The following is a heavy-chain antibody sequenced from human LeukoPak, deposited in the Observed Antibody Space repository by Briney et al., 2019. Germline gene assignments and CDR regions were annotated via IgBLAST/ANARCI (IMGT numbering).Heavy chain of an antibody. Sequence: PSETLSLTCTVSGGSISSFYWSWIRQHPGKGLEWIGYIYYSGSTYYNPSLKSRVTISVDTSKNQFSLKLSSVTAADTAVYYCARAPIGQQQLWGAFDIWGQGTMVTVSS. V-gene: IGHV4-59*06. J-gene: IGHJ3*02. CDR3: ARAPIGQQQLWGAFDI. CDR2: IYYSGST. CDR1: GGSISSFY. D-gene: IGHD6-13*01.